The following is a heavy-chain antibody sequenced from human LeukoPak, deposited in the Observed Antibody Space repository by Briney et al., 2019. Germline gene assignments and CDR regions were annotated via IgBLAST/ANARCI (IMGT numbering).Heavy chain of an antibody. D-gene: IGHD3-3*01. Sequence: GGSLRLSCAASGFTFSSYEMNWVRQAPGKGLEWVSYISSGGSTIYYADSVKGRFTISRDNAKNSLYLQMNSLRAEDTAVYYCARDRSGYANDAFDVWGQGTMVTVSS. CDR2: ISSGGSTI. CDR1: GFTFSSYE. CDR3: ARDRSGYANDAFDV. J-gene: IGHJ3*01. V-gene: IGHV3-48*03.